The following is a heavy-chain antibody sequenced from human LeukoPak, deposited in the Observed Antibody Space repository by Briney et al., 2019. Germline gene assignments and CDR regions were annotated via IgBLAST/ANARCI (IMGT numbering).Heavy chain of an antibody. CDR3: ARLRANYYDSSGYYGIFFDY. V-gene: IGHV4-59*08. CDR2: IYYSGST. D-gene: IGHD3-22*01. Sequence: SETLSLTCTVSGGSISGYYWSWIRQPPGKGLEWIGYIYYSGSTNYNPSLKSRVTISVDTSKNQFSLKLSSVTAADTAVYYCARLRANYYDSSGYYGIFFDYWGQGTLVTVSS. J-gene: IGHJ4*02. CDR1: GGSISGYY.